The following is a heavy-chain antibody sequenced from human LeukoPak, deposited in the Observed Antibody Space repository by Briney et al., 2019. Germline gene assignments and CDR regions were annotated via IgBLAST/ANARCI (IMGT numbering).Heavy chain of an antibody. CDR3: ARDMFGAQLWFGELLPPENDAFDI. V-gene: IGHV1-24*01. D-gene: IGHD3-10*01. J-gene: IGHJ3*02. CDR1: GYTLTELS. Sequence: ASVKVSCKVSGYTLTELSMHWVRQAPGKGLEWMGGFDPEDGETIYAQKFQGRVTMTEDTSTDTAYMELSRLRSDDTAVYYCARDMFGAQLWFGELLPPENDAFDIWGQGTMVTVSS. CDR2: FDPEDGET.